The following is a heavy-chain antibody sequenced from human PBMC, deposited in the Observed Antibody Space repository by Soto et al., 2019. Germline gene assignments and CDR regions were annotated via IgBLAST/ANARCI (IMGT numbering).Heavy chain of an antibody. V-gene: IGHV1-46*01. CDR1: GYTFSNYY. CDR3: ARRGKILEAGSSLHKNWFDP. J-gene: IGHJ5*02. Sequence: ASVKVSCKASGYTFSNYYMHWVRQAPGQGLEWMGIINPSGGSTTYAQKFEGRVTMTRDTSTSIVYMELSSLRSEDTAVYYCARRGKILEAGSSLHKNWFDPWGQGTLVTVSS. D-gene: IGHD1-26*01. CDR2: INPSGGST.